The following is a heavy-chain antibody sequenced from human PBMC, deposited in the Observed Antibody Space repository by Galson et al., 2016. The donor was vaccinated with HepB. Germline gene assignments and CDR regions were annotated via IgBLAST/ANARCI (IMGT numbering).Heavy chain of an antibody. D-gene: IGHD5-24*01. CDR3: ARAGHEMATLLEPPFDS. V-gene: IGHV4-39*01. CDR2: MFYSGSA. J-gene: IGHJ4*02. Sequence: SETLSLTCSVSDVSLSIRSYYWGWIRQPPGKGLEWIGSMFYSGSAHYNPSLKSRVTMSVDTSKNRFSLKLNSMTAADTAVYFCARAGHEMATLLEPPFDSWGQGALVTVSP. CDR1: DVSLSIRSYY.